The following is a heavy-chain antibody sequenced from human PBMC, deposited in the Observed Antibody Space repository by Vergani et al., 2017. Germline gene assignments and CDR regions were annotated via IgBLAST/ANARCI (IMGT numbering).Heavy chain of an antibody. D-gene: IGHD2-8*01. CDR2: IWYDGSKE. J-gene: IGHJ6*03. CDR1: GFTLSSHA. V-gene: IGHV3-33*01. Sequence: QVQLEESGGGVVQPGRSLRLSCAGSGFTLSSHAMPWVRQAPGKGLEWVAFIWYDGSKEYYADSVKGRVTIFRDNSKNTLYLQMNNLRAADTAVYYCARSGCCTHGVCYMTYYYDMDVWGKGTAVTVSS. CDR3: ARSGCCTHGVCYMTYYYDMDV.